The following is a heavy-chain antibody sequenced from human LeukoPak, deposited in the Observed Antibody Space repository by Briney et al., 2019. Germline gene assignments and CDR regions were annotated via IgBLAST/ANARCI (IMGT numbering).Heavy chain of an antibody. J-gene: IGHJ5*02. CDR3: ATAPAAGNWFDP. CDR1: GGTFSSYA. D-gene: IGHD6-13*01. CDR2: ISPVFGTA. V-gene: IGHV1-69*05. Sequence: ASVKVSCKASGGTFSSYAISWVRQAPGQGLEWMGRISPVFGTADYAQNFQGRVTITTDESTSTAYMELRSLRSEDTAVYYCATAPAAGNWFDPWGQGTLVTVSA.